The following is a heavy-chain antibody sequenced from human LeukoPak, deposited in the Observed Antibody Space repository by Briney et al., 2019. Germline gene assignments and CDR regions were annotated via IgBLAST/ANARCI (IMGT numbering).Heavy chain of an antibody. CDR1: GGSISSYY. D-gene: IGHD3/OR15-3a*01. V-gene: IGHV4-4*07. J-gene: IGHJ4*02. CDR3: ARGEFDFDY. CDR2: IYTSGST. Sequence: SETLSLTCTVSGGSISSYYWSWIRQPAGKALEWIRRIYTSGSTNYNPSLKSRVTMSVDTSKNQFSLKLSSVTAADTAVYYCARGEFDFDYWGQGTLVTVSS.